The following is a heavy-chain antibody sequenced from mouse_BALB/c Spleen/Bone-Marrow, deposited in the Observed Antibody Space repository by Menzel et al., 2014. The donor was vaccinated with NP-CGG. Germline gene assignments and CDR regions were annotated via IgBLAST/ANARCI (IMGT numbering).Heavy chain of an antibody. V-gene: IGHV1-4*01. CDR2: INPSSGYT. Sequence: VQLQQSGAELARPGASVKMSCKASGYTFTSYTMHWVKQRPGQGLEWIGYINPSSGYTNYNQKFKDKATLTADKSSSASYMHLSSLTSQDTAHYFCARRRDDFDYCGEGTTLTLSS. CDR1: GYTFTSYT. J-gene: IGHJ2*01. CDR3: ARRRDDFDY.